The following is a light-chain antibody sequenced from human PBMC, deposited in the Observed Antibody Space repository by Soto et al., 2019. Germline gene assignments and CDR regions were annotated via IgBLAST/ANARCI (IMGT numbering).Light chain of an antibody. Sequence: QSALSQPASVSGSPGQTITISCTGTSTGVGGYNAVSWYQHHPGKAPKLIIYEVTHRPSGVSDRFSASKSGNTASLTISGLQAEDEAHYYCNPSRVSHLYVFGTGTKVTVL. J-gene: IGLJ1*01. V-gene: IGLV2-14*01. CDR3: NPSRVSHLYV. CDR1: STGVGGYNA. CDR2: EVT.